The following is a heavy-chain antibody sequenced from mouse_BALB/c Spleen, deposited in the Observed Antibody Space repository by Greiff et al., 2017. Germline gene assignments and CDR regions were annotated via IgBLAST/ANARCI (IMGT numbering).Heavy chain of an antibody. CDR2: ISSGSSTI. Sequence: EVMLVESGGGLVQPGGSRKLSCAASGFTFSSFGMHWVRQAPEKGLEWVAYISSGSSTIYYADTVKGRFTISRDNPKNTLFLQMTSLRSEDTAMYYCARGWDEGFAYWGQGTLVTVSA. J-gene: IGHJ3*01. D-gene: IGHD4-1*01. V-gene: IGHV5-17*02. CDR1: GFTFSSFG. CDR3: ARGWDEGFAY.